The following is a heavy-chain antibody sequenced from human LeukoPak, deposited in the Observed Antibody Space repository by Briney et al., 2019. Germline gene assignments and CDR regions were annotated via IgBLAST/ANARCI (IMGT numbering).Heavy chain of an antibody. V-gene: IGHV1-58*01. D-gene: IGHD6-19*01. Sequence: SVKVSCKASGFTFTSPAVQWVRQARGQRLEWIGWIVVGSGNTNYAQKFQERVTITRDMSTSTAYMELSSLRSEDTAVYYCAAVNPGIAVADAGVAFDIWGQGTMVTVSS. CDR1: GFTFTSPA. CDR2: IVVGSGNT. CDR3: AAVNPGIAVADAGVAFDI. J-gene: IGHJ3*02.